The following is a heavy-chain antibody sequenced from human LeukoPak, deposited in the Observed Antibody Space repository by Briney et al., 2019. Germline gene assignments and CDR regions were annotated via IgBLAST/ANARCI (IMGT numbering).Heavy chain of an antibody. V-gene: IGHV4-4*07. J-gene: IGHJ3*02. CDR1: VGPNRRYF. CDR3: ARDLGAQLERQAFDI. CDR2: IYTSGST. D-gene: IGHD1-1*01. Sequence: ETLSLICTVSVGPNRRYFWRWIRQPSGKGLECMGRIYTSGSTNYNPSLKSRVTMSVDTSKNQFSLKLSSVTAADTAVYYCARDLGAQLERQAFDIWGQGTMVTVSS.